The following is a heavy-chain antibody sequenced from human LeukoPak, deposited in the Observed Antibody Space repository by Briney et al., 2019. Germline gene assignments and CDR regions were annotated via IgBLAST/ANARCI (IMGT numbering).Heavy chain of an antibody. CDR1: GFTFSSYA. CDR3: ARDKGNWNDVHYYYYYGMDV. J-gene: IGHJ6*02. V-gene: IGHV3-23*01. CDR2: ISGSGGST. Sequence: GGSLRLSCAASGFTFSSYAMSWVRQAPGKGLEWVSAISGSGGSTYYADSVKGRFTISRDNSKNTLYLQMNSLRAEDTAVYYCARDKGNWNDVHYYYYYGMDVWGQGTTVTVSS. D-gene: IGHD1-1*01.